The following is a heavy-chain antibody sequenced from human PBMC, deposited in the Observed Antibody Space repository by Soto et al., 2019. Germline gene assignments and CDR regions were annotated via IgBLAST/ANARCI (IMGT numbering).Heavy chain of an antibody. Sequence: GASVKVSCKASEGTFSSYAISWVRQAPGQGLEWMGGIIPIFGTANYAQKFQGRVTITADESTSTAYMELSSLRSEDTAVYYCASRYCTNGVCSTYFDYWGQGTLVTVSS. J-gene: IGHJ4*02. D-gene: IGHD2-8*01. V-gene: IGHV1-69*13. CDR1: EGTFSSYA. CDR2: IIPIFGTA. CDR3: ASRYCTNGVCSTYFDY.